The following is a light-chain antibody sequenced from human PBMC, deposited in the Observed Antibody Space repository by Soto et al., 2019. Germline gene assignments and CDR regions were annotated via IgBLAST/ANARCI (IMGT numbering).Light chain of an antibody. CDR1: QGLKF. V-gene: IGKV1-9*01. Sequence: DIQLTPSPSFLSASVGDTVTITCRASQGLKFLAWYQQKPGKAPRLLIYEATNLQSGVPPRFSGSGSGTDFTLTISSLQPEDFATYYCQQLHDYPITFGQGTRLEIK. CDR2: EAT. J-gene: IGKJ5*01. CDR3: QQLHDYPIT.